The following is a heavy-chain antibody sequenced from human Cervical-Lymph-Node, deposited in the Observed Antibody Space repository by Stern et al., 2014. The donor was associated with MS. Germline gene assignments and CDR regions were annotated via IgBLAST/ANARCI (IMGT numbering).Heavy chain of an antibody. J-gene: IGHJ6*02. CDR2: ISSSSTYI. D-gene: IGHD5-12*01. CDR3: AESGYDFLSHYYGLDV. CDR1: GFTFSSYN. V-gene: IGHV3-21*01. Sequence: EVQLVESGGGLVKPGGSLRLSCAASGFTFSSYNMNWVRQAPGKGLEWVSSISSSSTYIYYADSVKGRFTISRDNAKNSLYLQMNSLRAEDTAVYYCAESGYDFLSHYYGLDVWGQGTTVTVSS.